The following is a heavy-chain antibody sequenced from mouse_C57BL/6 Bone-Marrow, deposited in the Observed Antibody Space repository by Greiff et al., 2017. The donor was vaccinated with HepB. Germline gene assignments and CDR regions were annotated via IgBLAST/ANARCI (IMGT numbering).Heavy chain of an antibody. V-gene: IGHV1-80*01. CDR2: IYPGDGDT. J-gene: IGHJ4*01. CDR3: ARSPLDYKGAMDY. CDR1: GYAFSSYW. D-gene: IGHD2-12*01. Sequence: QVQLKESGAELVKPGASVKISCKASGYAFSSYWMNWVKQRPGKGLEWIGQIYPGDGDTNYNGKFKGKATLTAAKSSSTAYMQLSSLTSEDSAVYFCARSPLDYKGAMDYWGQGTSVTVSS.